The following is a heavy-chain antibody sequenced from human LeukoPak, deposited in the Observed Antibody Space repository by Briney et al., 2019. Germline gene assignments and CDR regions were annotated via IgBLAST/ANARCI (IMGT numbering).Heavy chain of an antibody. D-gene: IGHD6-13*01. J-gene: IGHJ4*02. CDR1: GGSISSYY. CDR3: ARDSRQQLVLEY. Sequence: SETLSLTCTVSGGSISSYYWSWIRQPPGKGLEWIGYIYYSGSTNYNPSLKSRLTISVDTSKNQFSLKLSSVTAADTAVYYCARDSRQQLVLEYWGQGTLVTVSS. CDR2: IYYSGST. V-gene: IGHV4-59*01.